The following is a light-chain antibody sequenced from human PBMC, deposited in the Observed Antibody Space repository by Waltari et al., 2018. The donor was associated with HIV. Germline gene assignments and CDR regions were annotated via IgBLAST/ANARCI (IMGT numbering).Light chain of an antibody. Sequence: QSALTQPPSVSGSLGQSVTISCTGTSSDIGAYNRVSWYQQSPGPAPKLRIYEVTHRPSGCPVRFSGSKSGNTASLTIAGLQADDEADYYCSSYTTSSTWVFGGGTKLTVL. J-gene: IGLJ3*02. V-gene: IGLV2-18*02. CDR2: EVT. CDR1: SSDIGAYNR. CDR3: SSYTTSSTWV.